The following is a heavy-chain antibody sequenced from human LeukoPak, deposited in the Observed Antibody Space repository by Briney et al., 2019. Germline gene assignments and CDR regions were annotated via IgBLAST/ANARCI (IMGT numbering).Heavy chain of an antibody. CDR1: GFTVRSNC. Sequence: GGSLRLSCAASGFTVRSNCMSWVRQAPGKGLEWVSVIYTGGNIYYADSVKGRFTISRDSSKNTLYLHMNSLRAEDTAVYFCARMYDSFPDYWGQGTLVTVSS. V-gene: IGHV3-53*01. D-gene: IGHD3-22*01. CDR2: IYTGGNI. CDR3: ARMYDSFPDY. J-gene: IGHJ4*02.